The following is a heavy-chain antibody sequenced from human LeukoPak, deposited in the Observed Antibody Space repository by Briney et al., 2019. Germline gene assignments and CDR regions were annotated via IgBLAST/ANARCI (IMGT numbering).Heavy chain of an antibody. CDR2: IYYSGST. D-gene: IGHD1-26*01. Sequence: PSQTLSLTCTLSVGSLSSYYCSWIRQPPGKGLEWIGYIYYSGSTNYNPSLKSRVTISVDTSKNQFSLKLSSVTAADTAVYYCARDDMGSAFGIWGQGTMVTVSS. J-gene: IGHJ3*02. CDR3: ARDDMGSAFGI. V-gene: IGHV4-59*01. CDR1: VGSLSSYY.